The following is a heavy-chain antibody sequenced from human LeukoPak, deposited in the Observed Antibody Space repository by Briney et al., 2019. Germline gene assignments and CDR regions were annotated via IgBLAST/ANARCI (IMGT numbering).Heavy chain of an antibody. Sequence: GASVKVSCKAFGYTFTGYYMHWVRRAPGQGLEWMGWINPNSGGTNYAQKFQGRVTMTRDTSISTAYMELSRLRSDDTAVYYCARKMSGGFDYWGQGTLVTVSS. CDR1: GYTFTGYY. CDR2: INPNSGGT. D-gene: IGHD1-26*01. J-gene: IGHJ4*02. CDR3: ARKMSGGFDY. V-gene: IGHV1-2*02.